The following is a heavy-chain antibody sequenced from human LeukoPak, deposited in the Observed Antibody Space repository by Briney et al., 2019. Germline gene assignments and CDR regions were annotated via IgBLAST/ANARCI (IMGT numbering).Heavy chain of an antibody. D-gene: IGHD2-2*01. Sequence: AGGSLRLSCAASGFTFSDYYMSWIRQAPGKGLEWVSYISSSGSTIYYADSVKGRFTISRDNAKNSLYLQMNSLRAEDTAVYYCARDQGPGDIVVVPAAESGNDYWGQGTLVTVSS. J-gene: IGHJ4*02. CDR3: ARDQGPGDIVVVPAAESGNDY. CDR2: ISSSGSTI. CDR1: GFTFSDYY. V-gene: IGHV3-11*04.